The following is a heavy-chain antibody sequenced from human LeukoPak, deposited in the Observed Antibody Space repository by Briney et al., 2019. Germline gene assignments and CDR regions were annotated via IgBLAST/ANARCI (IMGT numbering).Heavy chain of an antibody. CDR2: ISYDGSNK. Sequence: PGRSLRLSCAASGFTFSSYAMHWVRQAPGKGLEWVAVISYDGSNKYYADSVKGRFTISRDNSKNTLYLQMNSLRAEDTAVYYCAREHDYWGQGTLVTVSS. CDR3: AREHDY. V-gene: IGHV3-30*01. J-gene: IGHJ4*02. CDR1: GFTFSSYA.